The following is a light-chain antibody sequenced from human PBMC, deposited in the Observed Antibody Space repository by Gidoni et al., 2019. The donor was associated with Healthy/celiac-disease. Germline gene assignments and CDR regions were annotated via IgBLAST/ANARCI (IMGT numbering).Light chain of an antibody. V-gene: IGKV3-20*01. J-gene: IGKJ2*01. Sequence: EIVLTQSPGTRSLSPGERATLSCRASQIVSSSYLACYQQKPGQAPRLLIYGASSRATGIPDRFSGSWSGTDFTLTISILEPEDFAVYYCQQYGSPYTFGQGPKLEIK. CDR2: GAS. CDR1: QIVSSSY. CDR3: QQYGSPYT.